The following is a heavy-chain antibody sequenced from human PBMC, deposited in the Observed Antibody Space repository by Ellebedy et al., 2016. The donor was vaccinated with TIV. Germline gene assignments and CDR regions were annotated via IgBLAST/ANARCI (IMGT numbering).Heavy chain of an antibody. Sequence: AASVKVSCKASGYTFTGYYMHWVRQAPGQGLEWMGWINPNSGGTNYAQKFQGRVTMTRDTSISTAYMELSRLRSDDTAVYYCARGGDHYYDSSGYYPFDYWGQGTLVTVSS. CDR1: GYTFTGYY. V-gene: IGHV1-2*02. D-gene: IGHD3-22*01. CDR3: ARGGDHYYDSSGYYPFDY. J-gene: IGHJ4*02. CDR2: INPNSGGT.